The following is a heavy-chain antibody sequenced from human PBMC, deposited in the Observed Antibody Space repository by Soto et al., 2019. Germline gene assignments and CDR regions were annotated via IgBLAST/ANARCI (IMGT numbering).Heavy chain of an antibody. CDR3: ARVTSSSYPEYYFEY. J-gene: IGHJ4*02. Sequence: SETLSLTCTVSCGSISSGDYYWSWIRQPPGKGLEWIGYIYYSGSTYYNPSLKSRVTISVDTSKNQFSLKLSSVTAADTAVYYCARVTSSSYPEYYFEYWGQGTLVTVST. CDR1: CGSISSGDYY. CDR2: IYYSGST. V-gene: IGHV4-30-4*01. D-gene: IGHD6-6*01.